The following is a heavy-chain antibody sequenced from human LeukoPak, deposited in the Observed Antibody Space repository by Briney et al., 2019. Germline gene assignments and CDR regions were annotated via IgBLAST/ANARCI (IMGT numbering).Heavy chain of an antibody. CDR2: SNRGSGSS. J-gene: IGHJ6*02. CDR3: AREKFFYYYGLDG. Sequence: ASVTVSFTTSGYTSTAYYIHSVRQTPRQRLQWMACSNRGSGSSNHAQKFQGRVTMTRDTSISTAYMELSRLRSDDTAVYYCAREKFFYYYGLDGWGQGTTVTVS. CDR1: GYTSTAYY. V-gene: IGHV1-2*02.